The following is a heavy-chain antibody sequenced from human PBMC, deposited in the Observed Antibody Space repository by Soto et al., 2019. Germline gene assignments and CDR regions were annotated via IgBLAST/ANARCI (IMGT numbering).Heavy chain of an antibody. CDR2: TYRSGST. Sequence: PSETLSLTCGVSGDSIRGSTSYWGWIRQPPGQGLQWIGSTYRSGSTYYDSSLKSRVTISVDTSKNQFSLKLRSVTAADTAVYYCVKPYTSGWHSVKHWGRGTMVTVYS. CDR3: VKPYTSGWHSVKH. V-gene: IGHV4-39*01. J-gene: IGHJ1*01. CDR1: GDSIRGSTSY. D-gene: IGHD6-19*01.